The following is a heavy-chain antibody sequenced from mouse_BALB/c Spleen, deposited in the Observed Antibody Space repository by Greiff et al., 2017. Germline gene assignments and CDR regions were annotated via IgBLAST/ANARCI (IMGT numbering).Heavy chain of an antibody. Sequence: EVKLMESGGGLVKLGGSLKLSCAASGFTFSSYTMSWVRQTPEKRLEWVAYISNGGGSTYYPDTVKGRFTISRDNAKNTLYLQMSSLKSEDTAMYYCARHAITTVVALDYWGQGTTLTVSS. CDR3: ARHAITTVVALDY. J-gene: IGHJ2*01. CDR2: ISNGGGST. CDR1: GFTFSSYT. V-gene: IGHV5-12-2*01. D-gene: IGHD1-1*01.